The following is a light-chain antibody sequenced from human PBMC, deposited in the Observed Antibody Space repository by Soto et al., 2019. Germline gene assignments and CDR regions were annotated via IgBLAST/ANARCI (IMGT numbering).Light chain of an antibody. CDR1: SGSIASNY. J-gene: IGLJ2*01. CDR2: EDN. CDR3: QSYDSSNVV. V-gene: IGLV6-57*04. Sequence: NFMLTQPHSVSESPVKTVTISCTRSSGSIASNYVQWYPQRPGSAPTTVIYEDNQRPSGVPDRFSGSIDSSSNSASLTISGLKTEDEADYYCQSYDSSNVVFGGGTKLTVL.